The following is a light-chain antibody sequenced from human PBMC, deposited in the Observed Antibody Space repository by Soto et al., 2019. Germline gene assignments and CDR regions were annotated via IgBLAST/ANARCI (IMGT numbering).Light chain of an antibody. CDR2: EVS. CDR1: SSAVGSYDH. CDR3: ISYTGSSTSYV. V-gene: IGLV2-14*01. Sequence: HPGSVSGSPGQSNPISCSGTSSAVGSYDHVAWYTQFPGKTYKLMFYEVSNRRTGVSSCCSGSKSGNTAPLTIPALQAEVEAHDYCISYTGSSTSYVIGSGTKVLGL. J-gene: IGLJ1*01.